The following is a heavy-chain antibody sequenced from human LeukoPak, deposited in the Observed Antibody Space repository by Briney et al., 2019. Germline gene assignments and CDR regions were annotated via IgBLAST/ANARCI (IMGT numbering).Heavy chain of an antibody. J-gene: IGHJ5*02. CDR3: ARVAIAEHNWFDP. V-gene: IGHV4-39*07. CDR1: GGSISSSSYY. D-gene: IGHD6-13*01. CDR2: IYYSGST. Sequence: SETLSLTCTVSGGSISSSSYYWGWIRQPPGKGLEWIGSIYYSGSTYYNPSLKSRVTISVDTSKNQFSLKLSSVTAADTAVYYCARVAIAEHNWFDPWGQGTLVTVSS.